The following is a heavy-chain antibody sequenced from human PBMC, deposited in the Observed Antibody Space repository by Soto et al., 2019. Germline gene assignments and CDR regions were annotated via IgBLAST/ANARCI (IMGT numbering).Heavy chain of an antibody. CDR3: ARLHSPYFYYMDV. CDR1: GGSFSGYY. Sequence: SETLSLTCAVYGGSFSGYYWSWIRQPPGKGLEWIGEINHSGSTNYNPSLKSRVTISVDTSKNQFSLKLSSVTAADTAVYYCARLHSPYFYYMDVWGKGTMVTVSS. D-gene: IGHD2-15*01. CDR2: INHSGST. J-gene: IGHJ6*03. V-gene: IGHV4-34*01.